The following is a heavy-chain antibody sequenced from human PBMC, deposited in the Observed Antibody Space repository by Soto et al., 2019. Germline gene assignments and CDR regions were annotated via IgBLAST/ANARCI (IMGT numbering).Heavy chain of an antibody. Sequence: QVHLVQSGAEVKKPGSSVKVSCKASGGTFSTYAINWVRQAPGQGLEWMGGIIPISGTPSYAQKFQGRVTITADESKSTAYMELSSLRSEDTAVYYCATGRGYSYARRFLSGFDVWGQGTTVTVSS. J-gene: IGHJ6*02. D-gene: IGHD5-18*01. CDR3: ATGRGYSYARRFLSGFDV. V-gene: IGHV1-69*01. CDR2: IIPISGTP. CDR1: GGTFSTYA.